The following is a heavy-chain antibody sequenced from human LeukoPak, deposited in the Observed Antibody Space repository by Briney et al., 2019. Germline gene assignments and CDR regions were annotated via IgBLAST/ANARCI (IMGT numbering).Heavy chain of an antibody. CDR2: IKQDGSEK. CDR3: AREFSY. J-gene: IGHJ4*02. CDR1: GFTVSRNY. V-gene: IGHV3-7*01. Sequence: GGSLRLSCAASGFTVSRNYMSWVRQAPGKGLEWVANIKQDGSEKYYVDSVKGRFTISRDNAKNSLYLQMNSLRAEDTAVYYCAREFSYWGQGTLVTVSS.